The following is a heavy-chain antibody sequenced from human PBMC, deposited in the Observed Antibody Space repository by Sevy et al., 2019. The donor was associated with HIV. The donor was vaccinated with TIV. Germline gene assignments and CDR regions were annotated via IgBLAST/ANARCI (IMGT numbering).Heavy chain of an antibody. V-gene: IGHV3-23*01. J-gene: IGHJ6*02. CDR3: AKWDRTFYGMDV. CDR2: ISGSGGST. D-gene: IGHD1-26*01. Sequence: GGSLRRSCLASGFTFSTYAMSWVRQAPGKGLEWVSAISGSGGSTYYADSVEGRFTISRDKSKKTLYLQMNSLRAEDTAVYYCAKWDRTFYGMDVWGQGTTVTVSS. CDR1: GFTFSTYA.